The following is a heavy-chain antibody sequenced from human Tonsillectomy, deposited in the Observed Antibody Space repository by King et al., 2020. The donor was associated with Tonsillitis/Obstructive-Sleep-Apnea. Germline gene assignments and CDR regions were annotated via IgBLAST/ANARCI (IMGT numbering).Heavy chain of an antibody. D-gene: IGHD6-13*01. Sequence: QLQESGPGLVKPSETLSLTCTVSGGSISTYYWSWIRQPPGKGLEWIGYINNSGSTNYNPSLKSRVTISEDTSKNQFSLKLSSVTAADTAVYFCARNLGIVTAGRDYGLDVWGQGTTVTVSS. CDR3: ARNLGIVTAGRDYGLDV. J-gene: IGHJ6*02. V-gene: IGHV4-59*01. CDR1: GGSISTYY. CDR2: INNSGST.